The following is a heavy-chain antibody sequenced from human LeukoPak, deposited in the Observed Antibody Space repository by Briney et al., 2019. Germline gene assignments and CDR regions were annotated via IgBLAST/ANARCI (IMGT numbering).Heavy chain of an antibody. J-gene: IGHJ5*02. CDR2: IHHSGTT. D-gene: IGHD3-10*01. CDR1: RGSINSSNW. CDR3: ARYYYASGSYIWFDP. V-gene: IGHV4-4*02. Sequence: SETLSLTCAVSRGSINSSNWWSWVRQPPGKGLEWIGEIHHSGTTNYNQSLKSRLTISVDKSNNQFSLKLTSVTAADTAVYYCARYYYASGSYIWFDPWGQGTLVTVSS.